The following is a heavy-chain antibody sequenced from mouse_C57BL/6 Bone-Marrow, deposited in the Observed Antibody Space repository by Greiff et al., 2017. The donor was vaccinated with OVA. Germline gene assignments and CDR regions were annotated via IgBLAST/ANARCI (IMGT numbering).Heavy chain of an antibody. V-gene: IGHV5-17*01. Sequence: EVQLVESGGGLVKPGGSLTLSCAASGFTFSDYGMHWVRQAPEKGLEWVAYISSGSSTIYYADTVTGRFTISRDKAKNTLFLQMTGVASEDTARYYCARAWFAYWGQGTLVTVSA. CDR2: ISSGSSTI. CDR1: GFTFSDYG. CDR3: ARAWFAY. J-gene: IGHJ3*01.